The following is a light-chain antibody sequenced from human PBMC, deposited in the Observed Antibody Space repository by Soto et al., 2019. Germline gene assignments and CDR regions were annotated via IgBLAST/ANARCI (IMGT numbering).Light chain of an antibody. J-gene: IGKJ1*01. CDR1: QSLSSY. CDR2: DAS. V-gene: IGKV3-20*01. CDR3: QQYGSSSWK. Sequence: IVLTHSPGTLSLSPWERATLSCRASQSLSSYFAWYQQKPGQAPRLLIYDASFRATGVPARFSGSGSGTEFTLTISRLEPEDFAVYYCQQYGSSSWKFGQGTKVDIK.